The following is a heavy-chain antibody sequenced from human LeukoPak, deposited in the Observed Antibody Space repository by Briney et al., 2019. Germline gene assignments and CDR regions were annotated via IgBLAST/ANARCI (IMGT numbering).Heavy chain of an antibody. D-gene: IGHD6-19*01. J-gene: IGHJ4*02. Sequence: GGSLRLSCAASGFTFSSHAIHWVRRAPGKGLEWVAVISYDGSNKYYADSVKGRFTISRDDSKNTLYLQMNSLRAEDTAVYYCARTKTGYSSGWSGDLDYWGQGTLVTVSS. CDR2: ISYDGSNK. V-gene: IGHV3-30*04. CDR3: ARTKTGYSSGWSGDLDY. CDR1: GFTFSSHA.